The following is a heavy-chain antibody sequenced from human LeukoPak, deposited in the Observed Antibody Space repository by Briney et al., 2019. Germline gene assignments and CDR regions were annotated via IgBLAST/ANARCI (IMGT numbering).Heavy chain of an antibody. V-gene: IGHV5-51*01. D-gene: IGHD3-22*01. Sequence: GWIRQPPGKGLEWMGIIYPGDSDTRYSPSFQGQVTISADKSISTAYLQWSSLKASDTAMYYCARMDRSGSYFDYWGQGTLVTVSS. J-gene: IGHJ4*02. CDR2: IYPGDSDT. CDR3: ARMDRSGSYFDY.